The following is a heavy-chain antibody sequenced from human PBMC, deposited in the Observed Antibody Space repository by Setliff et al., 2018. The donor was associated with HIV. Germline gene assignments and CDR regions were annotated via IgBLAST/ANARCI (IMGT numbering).Heavy chain of an antibody. CDR1: GYTFTSYG. J-gene: IGHJ6*03. CDR2: ISAYNGNT. V-gene: IGHV1-18*01. D-gene: IGHD2-15*01. CDR3: ARDHVVCSGGTCRSDDPYYYYYMNV. Sequence: ASVKVSCKASGYTFTSYGLNWVRQAPGQGLEWMGWISAYNGNTNYAQKLQGRVTMTMDTSTTTAYMELSGLKSDDTAVYYCARDHVVCSGGTCRSDDPYYYYYMNVWGQETTVTVSS.